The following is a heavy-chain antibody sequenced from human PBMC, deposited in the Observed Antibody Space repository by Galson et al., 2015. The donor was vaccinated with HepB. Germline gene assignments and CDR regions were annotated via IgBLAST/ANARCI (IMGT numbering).Heavy chain of an antibody. J-gene: IGHJ4*02. CDR1: GYKFVAYY. CDR3: VILPSAAANY. V-gene: IGHV1-2*02. Sequence: SVKVSCKASGYKFVAYYMHWVRQAPGQGLDYMGWINPYNGDAELALKFQGRVTMTRDTSISTAYMRLNNLKFDDTAVYYCVILPSAAANYWGRGTLVTVSS. D-gene: IGHD2-2*01. CDR2: INPYNGDA.